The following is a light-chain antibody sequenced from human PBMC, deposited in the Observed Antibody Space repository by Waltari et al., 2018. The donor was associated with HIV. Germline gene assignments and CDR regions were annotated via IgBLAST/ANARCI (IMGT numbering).Light chain of an antibody. J-gene: IGLJ2*01. Sequence: QAVVTQEPSLTVSPGGTVTLTCASSTGAVTSGNCPYWFQRRPGQAPKTLLYDTSNRHSWTPARFSVSLLGGKAALTLSGAQFEDEADYFCLLSFNGVVVFGGGTSLTVL. CDR1: TGAVTSGNC. V-gene: IGLV7-46*01. CDR2: DTS. CDR3: LLSFNGVVV.